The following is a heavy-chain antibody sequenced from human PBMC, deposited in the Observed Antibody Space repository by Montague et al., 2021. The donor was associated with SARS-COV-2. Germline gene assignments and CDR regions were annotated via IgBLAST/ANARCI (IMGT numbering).Heavy chain of an antibody. J-gene: IGHJ6*02. CDR2: IYWDDDK. V-gene: IGHV2-5*02. CDR3: ARGPSDTYYYNGMDV. CDR1: GFSLRTSGVG. Sequence: PALVKPTQTVTLTCTFSGFSLRTSGVGVGWIRQPPGKALEWLSLIYWDDDKRYSPSLRTRLTTTKDTSQNQVVLTLTNMDPMDTATYFCARGPSDTYYYNGMDVWGRGTTVTVS.